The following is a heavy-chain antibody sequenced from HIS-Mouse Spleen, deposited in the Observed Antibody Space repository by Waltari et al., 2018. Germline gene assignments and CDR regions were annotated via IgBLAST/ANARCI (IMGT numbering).Heavy chain of an antibody. CDR2: ISYDGSNK. CDR3: ASHHIAAIDY. D-gene: IGHD6-6*01. V-gene: IGHV3-30-3*01. Sequence: QVQLVESGGGVVQPGRSLRLSCAASGFTFRSYAMHWVRQAPGKGLEWVAVISYDGSNKYYADSVKGRFTISRDNSKNTLYLQMNSLRAEDTAVYYCASHHIAAIDYWGQGTLVTVSS. CDR1: GFTFRSYA. J-gene: IGHJ4*02.